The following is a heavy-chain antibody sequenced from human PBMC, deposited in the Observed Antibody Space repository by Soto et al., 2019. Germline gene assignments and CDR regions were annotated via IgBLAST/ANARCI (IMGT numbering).Heavy chain of an antibody. CDR3: ARIVRGVIPDY. V-gene: IGHV1-69*02. Sequence: QVQLVQSGAEVKKPGSSVKVSCKASGGTFSSYTISWVRQAPGQGLEWMGRIIPILGIANYAQKFQGRVTITADQPPSTAYIELSSLRSEDTAVCHCARIVRGVIPDYWGQGTLVTVSS. J-gene: IGHJ4*02. CDR1: GGTFSSYT. CDR2: IIPILGIA. D-gene: IGHD3-10*01.